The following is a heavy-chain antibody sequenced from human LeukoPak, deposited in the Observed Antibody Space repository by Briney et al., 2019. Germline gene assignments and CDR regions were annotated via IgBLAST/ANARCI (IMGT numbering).Heavy chain of an antibody. J-gene: IGHJ4*02. D-gene: IGHD6-13*01. CDR2: ITLSSSSI. CDR3: AREPTYSSSWYTSCDY. CDR1: GFNFNNYN. Sequence: GGSLRLSCAASGFNFNNYNMNWVRQAPGKGLEWGSYITLSSSSIYYADSVKGRFTISRDNAKNSLYLQMNSLRAEDTAVYYCAREPTYSSSWYTSCDYWGQGTLVTVSS. V-gene: IGHV3-48*01.